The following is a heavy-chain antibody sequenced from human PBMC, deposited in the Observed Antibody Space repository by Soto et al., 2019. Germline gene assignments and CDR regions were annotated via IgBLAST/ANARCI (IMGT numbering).Heavy chain of an antibody. CDR2: IVPIFGTT. D-gene: IGHD6-19*01. CDR1: GGTFSNYA. J-gene: IGHJ6*02. Sequence: QVQLVQSGAEVKKPGSSVKVSCKVSGGTFSNYAIDWERLAPEHGLEWMGGIVPIFGTTYYTQKFQGRATIIADDSTTTAYLEMSSLRSEDTAIYYCARVEAVAGLYNYHGLDVWGQGTAVTVSS. CDR3: ARVEAVAGLYNYHGLDV. V-gene: IGHV1-69*12.